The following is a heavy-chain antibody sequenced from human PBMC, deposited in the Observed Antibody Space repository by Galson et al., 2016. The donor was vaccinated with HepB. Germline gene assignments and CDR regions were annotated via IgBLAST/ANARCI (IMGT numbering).Heavy chain of an antibody. D-gene: IGHD2-21*01. CDR1: GFAFNGFN. CDR2: ISSRGETK. Sequence: SLRLSCAATGFAFNGFNMKWVRQAPGKGLECISYISSRGETKYYADSVKGRFSISRDNAKNSLLLQMNSLKDEDTATYYCVAEDFVPCGGGCPFWGQGTPVTASS. CDR3: VAEDFVPCGGGCPF. V-gene: IGHV3-48*03. J-gene: IGHJ4*02.